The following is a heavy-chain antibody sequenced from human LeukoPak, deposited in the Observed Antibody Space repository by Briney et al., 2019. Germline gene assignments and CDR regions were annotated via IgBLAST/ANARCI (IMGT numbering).Heavy chain of an antibody. Sequence: ETLSLTCTVSGGSISSYYWSWIRQPPGKGLEWIGCIYYSGNTNYNPSLKTRVTISVDTSKNQFSLKPSSVTAADTAVYYCARAGSWKLNFDYWGQGTLVTVSS. V-gene: IGHV4-59*01. J-gene: IGHJ4*02. CDR3: ARAGSWKLNFDY. D-gene: IGHD6-13*01. CDR1: GGSISSYY. CDR2: IYYSGNT.